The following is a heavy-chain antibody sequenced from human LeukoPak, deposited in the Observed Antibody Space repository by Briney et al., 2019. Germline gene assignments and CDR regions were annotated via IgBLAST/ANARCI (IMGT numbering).Heavy chain of an antibody. CDR3: ARHSPVGIFYFDY. Sequence: SETLSLTCTVSGGSISNSSSYWGWIRQPPGKGLEWTGSIYYSGSTYYNPSLKSRVTISVDTSKNQFSLKLSSVTAADTAVYYCARHSPVGIFYFDYWGQGTLVTVSS. D-gene: IGHD1-26*01. CDR2: IYYSGST. J-gene: IGHJ4*02. V-gene: IGHV4-39*01. CDR1: GGSISNSSSY.